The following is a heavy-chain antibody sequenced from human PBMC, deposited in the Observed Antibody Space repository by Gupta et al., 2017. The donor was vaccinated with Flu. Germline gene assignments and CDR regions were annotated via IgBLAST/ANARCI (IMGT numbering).Heavy chain of an antibody. J-gene: IGHJ6*02. V-gene: IGHV3-48*03. D-gene: IGHD6-13*01. CDR2: ISSSGSTI. CDR1: GFTFSSYE. Sequence: EVQLVESGGGLVKPGGSLRLSCAASGFTFSSYEMNWVRQAPGRGLEWVSYISSSGSTIYYADSVKGRFTISRDNAKNSLYLQMNSLRAEDTAVYYCASYPHSSSWYRSRDYYYGMDVWGQGTTVTVSS. CDR3: ASYPHSSSWYRSRDYYYGMDV.